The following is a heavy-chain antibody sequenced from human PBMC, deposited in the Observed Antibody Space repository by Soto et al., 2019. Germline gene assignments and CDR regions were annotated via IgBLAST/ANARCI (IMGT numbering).Heavy chain of an antibody. Sequence: EVQLVESGGGLVQPGRSLRLSCAASGFTFDDYAMHWVRQAPGKGLEWVSGISWNSGSIGYADSVKGRFTISRDNAKNSLYLQMNSLRAEDTALYYCAKDRRYSSGWYDYWGQGTLVTVSS. J-gene: IGHJ4*02. V-gene: IGHV3-9*01. CDR2: ISWNSGSI. CDR1: GFTFDDYA. CDR3: AKDRRYSSGWYDY. D-gene: IGHD6-19*01.